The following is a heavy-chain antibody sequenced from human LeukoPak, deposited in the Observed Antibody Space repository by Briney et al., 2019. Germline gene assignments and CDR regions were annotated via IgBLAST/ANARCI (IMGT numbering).Heavy chain of an antibody. D-gene: IGHD3-22*01. V-gene: IGHV3-21*01. CDR1: GFTFSSYA. J-gene: IGHJ4*02. CDR2: ISSSSSCI. Sequence: GGSLRLSCAASGFTFSSYAMHWVRQAPGKGLEWVSSISSSSSCIYYADSVKGRFTISRDNAKNSLYLQMNSLRAEDTAAYYCARDRDSSGPVDYWGQGTLVTVSS. CDR3: ARDRDSSGPVDY.